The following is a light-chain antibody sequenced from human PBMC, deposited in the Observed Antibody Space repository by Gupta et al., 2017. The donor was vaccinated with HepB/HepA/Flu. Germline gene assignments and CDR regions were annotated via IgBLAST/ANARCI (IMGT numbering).Light chain of an antibody. J-gene: IGKJ2*01. CDR3: QQYNNWPPDT. CDR2: GIS. CDR1: QSVSNN. Sequence: EIVMIQSPPTLSVSPGETATLSCRASQSVSNNLAWYQKKPGQAPRLLIYGISTRATGIPARFSGSGPGTDFSLTISSLQPEDSAVYYCQQYNNWPPDTFGQGTKVEIK. V-gene: IGKV3-15*01.